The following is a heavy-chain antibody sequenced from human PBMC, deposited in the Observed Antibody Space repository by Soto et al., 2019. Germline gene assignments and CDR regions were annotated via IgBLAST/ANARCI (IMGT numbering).Heavy chain of an antibody. V-gene: IGHV4-4*02. Sequence: QVQLQESGPGLVKPSGTLSLTCAASGGSISSSNWWSWVRQPPGKGLEWIGEIYHSGSTNYNPSLKSRVTISVDKSKNQFSLKLSSVTAADTAVYYCARGEQLWLGPTTLGYGMDVWGQGTTVTVSS. D-gene: IGHD5-18*01. CDR3: ARGEQLWLGPTTLGYGMDV. J-gene: IGHJ6*02. CDR2: IYHSGST. CDR1: GGSISSSNW.